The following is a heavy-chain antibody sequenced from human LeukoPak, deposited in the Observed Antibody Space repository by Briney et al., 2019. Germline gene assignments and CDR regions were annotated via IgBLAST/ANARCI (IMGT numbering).Heavy chain of an antibody. J-gene: IGHJ4*02. CDR1: GYSFINYY. D-gene: IGHD3-22*01. Sequence: GESLKISCRCSGYSFINYYIGWVRQMPGKGLEWIGVTYPGGSDTSYNPSFKGQVIFSADKSTTTVYLQWSRLQASDTAIYYCARQYSSGWFRHFDYWGQGTLITVS. V-gene: IGHV5-51*01. CDR3: ARQYSSGWFRHFDY. CDR2: TYPGGSDT.